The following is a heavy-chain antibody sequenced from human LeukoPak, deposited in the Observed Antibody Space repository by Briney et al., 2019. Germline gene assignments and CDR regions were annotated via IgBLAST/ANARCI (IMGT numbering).Heavy chain of an antibody. V-gene: IGHV3-30*18. J-gene: IGHJ4*02. D-gene: IGHD2-15*01. Sequence: GGSEGLSCGACGFTFSKYGVQCVRQAPGKGLEWVADISHDGSVKHYADSVKDRFTIPRDNSKNTLWMEMNSLRGEDAAVYYCGNESTVMAAREIYSWGEGTLVTVSS. CDR1: GFTFSKYG. CDR2: ISHDGSVK. CDR3: GNESTVMAAREIYS.